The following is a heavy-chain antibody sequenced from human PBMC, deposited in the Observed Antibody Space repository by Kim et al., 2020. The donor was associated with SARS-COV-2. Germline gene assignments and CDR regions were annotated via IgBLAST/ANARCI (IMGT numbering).Heavy chain of an antibody. Sequence: SETLSLTCTVSGGSLSSSSYYWGWIRQPPGKGLEWIGTAYYIGNTYYNPSLKSRVTISXXTSKNQFSLKLGSVTAADTAVYYCARHXRYSSXWYVAFYYYYXDVWGKGTTVTVSS. CDR1: GGSLSSSSYY. V-gene: IGHV4-39*01. CDR2: AYYIGNT. CDR3: ARHXRYSSXWYVAFYYYYXDV. J-gene: IGHJ6*03. D-gene: IGHD6-19*01.